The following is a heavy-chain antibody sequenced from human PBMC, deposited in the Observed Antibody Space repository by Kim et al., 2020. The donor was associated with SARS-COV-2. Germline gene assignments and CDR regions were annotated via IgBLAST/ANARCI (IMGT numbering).Heavy chain of an antibody. D-gene: IGHD6-19*01. CDR3: ARGTWRSGWDPSAFDI. Sequence: SETLSLTCAVYGGSFSGYYWSWIRQPPGKGLEWIGEINHSGSTNYNPSLKSRVTISVDTSKNQFSLKLSSVTAADTAVYYCARGTWRSGWDPSAFDIWG. J-gene: IGHJ3*02. CDR1: GGSFSGYY. CDR2: INHSGST. V-gene: IGHV4-34*01.